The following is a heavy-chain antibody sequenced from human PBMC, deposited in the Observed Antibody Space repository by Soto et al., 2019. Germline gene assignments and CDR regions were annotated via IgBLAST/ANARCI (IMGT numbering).Heavy chain of an antibody. Sequence: PGGSLRLSCAASGFTFDDYAMHWVRQAPGKGLEWVSGISWNSGSIGYADSVKGRFTISRDNAKNSLYLQMNSLRAEDTALYYCAKGDYSNYLSGKTDYWGQGTLVTVSS. CDR2: ISWNSGSI. V-gene: IGHV3-9*01. J-gene: IGHJ4*02. CDR1: GFTFDDYA. CDR3: AKGDYSNYLSGKTDY. D-gene: IGHD4-4*01.